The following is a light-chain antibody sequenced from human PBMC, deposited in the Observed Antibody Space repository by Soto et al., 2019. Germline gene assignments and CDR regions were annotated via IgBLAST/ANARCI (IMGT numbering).Light chain of an antibody. J-gene: IGKJ1*01. Sequence: EIVMTQSPATLSVSPGDIATLSCRASQSVGSNLAWYQQKPGQAPRLLIYGASTRVTGIQARFSGSGSGTEFTLTIRSLQSEDFAVYHCKQYYNWWTCGQGTKVDIK. CDR3: KQYYNWWT. CDR2: GAS. CDR1: QSVGSN. V-gene: IGKV3-15*01.